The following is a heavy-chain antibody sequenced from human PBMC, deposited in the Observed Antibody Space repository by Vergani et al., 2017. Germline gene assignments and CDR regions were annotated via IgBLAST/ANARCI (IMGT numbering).Heavy chain of an antibody. CDR2: INPNSGGT. Sequence: QVQLVQSGAEVKKPGASVKVSCKASGYTFTGYYMHWVRQAPGQGLEWMGWINPNSGGTNYAQKFQGRVTMTRDTSISTAYMELSRLRSDDTAVYYCARVGGITMVRGVITYYGMDVWGQGTTVTVSS. D-gene: IGHD3-10*01. J-gene: IGHJ6*02. CDR1: GYTFTGYY. V-gene: IGHV1-2*02. CDR3: ARVGGITMVRGVITYYGMDV.